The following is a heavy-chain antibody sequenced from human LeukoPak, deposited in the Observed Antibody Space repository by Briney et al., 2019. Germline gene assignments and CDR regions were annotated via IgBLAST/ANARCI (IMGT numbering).Heavy chain of an antibody. D-gene: IGHD5-12*01. Sequence: GGSLRLSCAASGFTFSSYSMNWVRQAPGKGLEWVSYISSSSSTIYYADSVKGRFTISRDNSKNTLYLQMNSLRAEDTAVYYCARGGIVATFFFDYWGQGTLVTVSS. CDR1: GFTFSSYS. CDR3: ARGGIVATFFFDY. CDR2: ISSSSSTI. J-gene: IGHJ4*02. V-gene: IGHV3-48*01.